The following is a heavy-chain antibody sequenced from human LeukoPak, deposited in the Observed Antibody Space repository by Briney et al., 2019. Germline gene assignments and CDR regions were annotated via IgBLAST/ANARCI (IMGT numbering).Heavy chain of an antibody. V-gene: IGHV3-23*01. CDR3: ATISGSFEYLDY. J-gene: IGHJ4*02. CDR2: ISGSGGST. D-gene: IGHD1-26*01. Sequence: GGSLRLSCAASGFTFSSYAMSWVRQAPGKGLEWVSAISGSGGSTYYADSVKGRFTISRDNSKNTLYLQMNSLRAEDTAAYYCATISGSFEYLDYWGQGTLVTVSS. CDR1: GFTFSSYA.